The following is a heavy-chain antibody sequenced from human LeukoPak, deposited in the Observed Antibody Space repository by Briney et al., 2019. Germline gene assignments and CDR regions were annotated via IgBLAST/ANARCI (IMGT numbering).Heavy chain of an antibody. CDR1: GGSISSSSYY. J-gene: IGHJ5*02. V-gene: IGHV4-39*02. CDR2: IYYSGST. CDR3: ARESRYFDWLSYREDWFDP. Sequence: MASETLSLTCTVSGGSISSSSYYWGWIRQPPGKGLEWIGSIYYSGSTYYNPSLKSRVTISVDTSKNQFSLKLSSVTAADTAVYYCARESRYFDWLSYREDWFDPWGQGTLVTVSS. D-gene: IGHD3-9*01.